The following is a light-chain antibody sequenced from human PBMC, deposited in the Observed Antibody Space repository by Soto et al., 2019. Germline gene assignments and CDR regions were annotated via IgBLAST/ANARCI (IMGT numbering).Light chain of an antibody. Sequence: EILMTQSPATLSVSPGERATLSCRASQSVNSNLAWYQQKPGQARRLLIYGASARATGIPARFSGSESGTEFTLTISSRQSEHFAVYYSQRYNNWPTFGPGTKVDIK. CDR1: QSVNSN. CDR2: GAS. J-gene: IGKJ3*01. CDR3: QRYNNWPT. V-gene: IGKV3-15*01.